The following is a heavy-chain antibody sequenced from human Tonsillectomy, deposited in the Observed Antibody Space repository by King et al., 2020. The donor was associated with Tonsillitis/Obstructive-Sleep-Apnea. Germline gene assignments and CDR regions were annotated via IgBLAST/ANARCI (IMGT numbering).Heavy chain of an antibody. Sequence: VQLQESGPGLVKPSETLSLTCTVSGGSISNYYWSWIRQPPGKGLEWIGYIYYSGSTNYNPSLKSRVTISVDTSKNQFSLKLSSVTAADTAVFYCARHVLACPTGVCSTYFDYWGQGTLVTVSS. J-gene: IGHJ4*02. V-gene: IGHV4-59*08. CDR2: IYYSGST. CDR1: GGSISNYY. D-gene: IGHD2-8*01. CDR3: ARHVLACPTGVCSTYFDY.